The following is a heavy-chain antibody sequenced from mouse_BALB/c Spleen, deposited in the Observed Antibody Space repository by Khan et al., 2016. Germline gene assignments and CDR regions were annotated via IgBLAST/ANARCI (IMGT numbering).Heavy chain of an antibody. V-gene: IGHV5-6-5*01. Sequence: EVELVESGGGLMKPGESLKLSCAASGFTFSSYAMSWVRQTPEKRLEWVASISSGGYTYYPDSMRGRFTISRDNAGNILYLQVSSLRSEGTAMYYCARDNYGNPSDYWGQGTTLTVSS. CDR3: ARDNYGNPSDY. D-gene: IGHD1-1*01. CDR2: ISSGGYT. J-gene: IGHJ2*01. CDR1: GFTFSSYA.